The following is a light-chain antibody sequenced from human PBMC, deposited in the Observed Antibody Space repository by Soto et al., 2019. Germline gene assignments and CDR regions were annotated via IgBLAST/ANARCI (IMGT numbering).Light chain of an antibody. V-gene: IGKV2-28*01. CDR2: FVS. J-gene: IGKJ1*01. CDR3: MQARQTPPWT. Sequence: EIVMTQSPLSLSVIPGEPASISCRSSQSLLQSNGYTYLDWYVQKPGQSPKLLIYFVSTRASGVPDRFSGSGSGTDFTLKISRVEAEAVGVYYCMQARQTPPWTFGQGTKVEI. CDR1: QSLLQSNGYTY.